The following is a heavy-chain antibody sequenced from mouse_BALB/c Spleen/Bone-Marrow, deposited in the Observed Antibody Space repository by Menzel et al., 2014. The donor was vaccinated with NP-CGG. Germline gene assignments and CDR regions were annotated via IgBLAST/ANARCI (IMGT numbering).Heavy chain of an antibody. D-gene: IGHD1-2*01. J-gene: IGHJ2*01. V-gene: IGHV4-1*02. Sequence: VQLQQSGGGLVQPGGSLKLSCAASGFDFSRYWMSWVRQAPGKGLEWIGEINPDSSTINYTPSLKDKFIISRDNAKNTLYLQMSKVRSEDTALYYCARQGYYGYSDYWGQGTTLIVSS. CDR1: GFDFSRYW. CDR3: ARQGYYGYSDY. CDR2: INPDSSTI.